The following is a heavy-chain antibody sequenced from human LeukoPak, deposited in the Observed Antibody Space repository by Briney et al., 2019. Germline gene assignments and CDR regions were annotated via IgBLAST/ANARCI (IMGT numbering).Heavy chain of an antibody. Sequence: GASVKVSCKASGGTFSSYAISWVRQAPGQGLEWMGGIIPIFGTANYAQKFQGRVTITTDESTSTAYMELSSLRSEDTAVYYCAREGHETYYYDSSGYYYSYWGQGTLVTVSS. V-gene: IGHV1-69*05. J-gene: IGHJ4*02. D-gene: IGHD3-22*01. CDR3: AREGHETYYYDSSGYYYSY. CDR1: GGTFSSYA. CDR2: IIPIFGTA.